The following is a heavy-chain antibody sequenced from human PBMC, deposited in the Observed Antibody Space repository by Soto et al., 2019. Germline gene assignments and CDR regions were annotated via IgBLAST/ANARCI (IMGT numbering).Heavy chain of an antibody. CDR3: ASGSGYYTAYND. CDR1: GFTFRSYS. D-gene: IGHD3-3*01. V-gene: IGHV3-48*01. Sequence: GGSLRLSCAASGFTFRSYSMDWVRQAPGKGLEWVSFIGTGSSTIYYADSVKGRFTISRDNAKNSLYLQMNSLRAEDTAVYYCASGSGYYTAYNDWGQGT. CDR2: IGTGSSTI. J-gene: IGHJ4*02.